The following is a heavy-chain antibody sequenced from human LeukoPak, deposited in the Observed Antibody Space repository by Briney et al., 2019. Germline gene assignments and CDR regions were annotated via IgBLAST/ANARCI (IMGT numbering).Heavy chain of an antibody. D-gene: IGHD6-19*01. V-gene: IGHV1-69*04. Sequence: SVKVSCKASGYTFTGYYMHWVRQAPGQGLEWMGRIIPILGIANYAQKFQGRVTITADKSTSTAYMELSSLRSEDTAVYYCARDQQWLVSYYFDYWGQGTLVTVSS. J-gene: IGHJ4*02. CDR2: IIPILGIA. CDR1: GYTFTGYY. CDR3: ARDQQWLVSYYFDY.